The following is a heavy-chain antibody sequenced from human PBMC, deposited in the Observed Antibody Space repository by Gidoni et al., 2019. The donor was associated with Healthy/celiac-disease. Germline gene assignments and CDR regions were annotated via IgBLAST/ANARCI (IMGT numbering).Heavy chain of an antibody. Sequence: EVQLLESGGGLVQPGGSLRLSCAASGFTFSSYAMSVVRQAPGKGLEWVSAISGSGGSTYYADSVKGRFTISRDNSKNTLYLQMNSLRAEDTAVYYCAKDRGLSTSCHDYWGQGTLVTVSS. CDR1: GFTFSSYA. CDR3: AKDRGLSTSCHDY. CDR2: ISGSGGST. D-gene: IGHD2-2*01. V-gene: IGHV3-23*01. J-gene: IGHJ4*02.